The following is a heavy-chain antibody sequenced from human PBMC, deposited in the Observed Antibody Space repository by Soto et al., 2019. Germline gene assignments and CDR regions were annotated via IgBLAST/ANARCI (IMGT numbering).Heavy chain of an antibody. CDR2: ISGSGDIT. CDR3: AKDRVQLWFPFHY. V-gene: IGHV3-23*01. J-gene: IGHJ4*02. D-gene: IGHD5-18*01. CDR1: GFIFSSYA. Sequence: GGSLRLSCAASGFIFSSYAMSWVRQAPGKGLEWVAVISGSGDITNYADSVKGRFTISRDNSKNTLHLQMNSLRAEDTAVYYCAKDRVQLWFPFHYWGQGTLVTVSS.